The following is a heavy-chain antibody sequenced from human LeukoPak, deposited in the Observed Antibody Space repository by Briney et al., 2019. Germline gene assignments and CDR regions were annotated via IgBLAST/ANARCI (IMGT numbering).Heavy chain of an antibody. Sequence: SETLSLTCTVSGGSISSYYWSWIRQPPGKGLEWIGYIYYSGSTNYNPSLKSRVTISVDTSKDQFSLKLSSVTAADTAVYYCARGSPFYDFWSGYTNYYYYMDVWGKGTTVTVSS. CDR1: GGSISSYY. V-gene: IGHV4-59*01. J-gene: IGHJ6*03. CDR2: IYYSGST. CDR3: ARGSPFYDFWSGYTNYYYYMDV. D-gene: IGHD3-3*01.